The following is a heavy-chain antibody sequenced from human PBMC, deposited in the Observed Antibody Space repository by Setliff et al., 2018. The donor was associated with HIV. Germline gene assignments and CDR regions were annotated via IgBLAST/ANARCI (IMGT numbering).Heavy chain of an antibody. D-gene: IGHD2-2*01. V-gene: IGHV1-8*03. CDR2: INPSGGNT. Sequence: GASVKVSCKASGYTFTSYAMHWVRQAPGQRLDWMGIINPSGGNTGYAQKFQGRVTITRNTSISTAYMELSSLRSEDTAVYYCARGHAVVVPAVYYYYYGMDVWGQGTTVTVSS. J-gene: IGHJ6*02. CDR3: ARGHAVVVPAVYYYYYGMDV. CDR1: GYTFTSYA.